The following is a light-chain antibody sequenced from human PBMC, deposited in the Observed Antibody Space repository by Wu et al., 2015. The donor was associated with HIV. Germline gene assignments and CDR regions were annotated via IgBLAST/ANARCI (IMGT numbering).Light chain of an antibody. CDR2: GAS. J-gene: IGKJ5*01. V-gene: IGKV3-15*01. Sequence: EIVMTQSPVTLSVSPGERATLSCRASQDVDSSLAWYQQKPGQAPRLLIYGASTRAAGIAARFSGSGSGTEFTLTITSMQSEDFAIYYCQQYNNWITFGQGTRL. CDR1: QDVDSS. CDR3: QQYNNWIT.